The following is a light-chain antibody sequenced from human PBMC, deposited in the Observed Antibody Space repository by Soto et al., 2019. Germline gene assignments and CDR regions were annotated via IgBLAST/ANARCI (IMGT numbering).Light chain of an antibody. CDR2: GAS. J-gene: IGKJ2*01. V-gene: IGKV3-20*01. Sequence: EIVLTQSPGTLSLSPGERATLSCRASQSVDSSNLAWYQQKPGQAPRLLIYGASSWATGVPYRFSGSGSGTDFTLTISRLEREDVAVYYCQQYGDSPYTFGQGTKLELK. CDR3: QQYGDSPYT. CDR1: QSVDSSN.